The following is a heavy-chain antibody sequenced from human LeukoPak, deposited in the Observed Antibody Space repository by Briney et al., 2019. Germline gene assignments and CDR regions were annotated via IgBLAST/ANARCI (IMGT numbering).Heavy chain of an antibody. V-gene: IGHV3-23*01. D-gene: IGHD6-13*01. Sequence: GGSLRLSCAAPGFTFSSYAMSWVRQAPGKGLEWVSAIGGSGGTTYYADSVKGRFTISRDNSKNTLYLQMNSLRAEDTAVYYCAKELHQLELDCYFDYWGQGTLVTVSS. CDR1: GFTFSSYA. CDR3: AKELHQLELDCYFDY. J-gene: IGHJ4*02. CDR2: IGGSGGTT.